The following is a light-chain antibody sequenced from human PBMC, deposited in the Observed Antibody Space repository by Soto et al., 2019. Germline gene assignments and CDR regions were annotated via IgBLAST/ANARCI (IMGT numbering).Light chain of an antibody. Sequence: DIQLTQSPSTVSASVGDTVTISCRASESLIGWLAWYQQRPGSAPKLLIYDASSLEGGVPSRFTGDGSGTEFSLTIASLQPDDFGTYYCQQYKSYPWTFGQGTKVDLK. V-gene: IGKV1-5*01. J-gene: IGKJ1*01. CDR1: ESLIGW. CDR3: QQYKSYPWT. CDR2: DAS.